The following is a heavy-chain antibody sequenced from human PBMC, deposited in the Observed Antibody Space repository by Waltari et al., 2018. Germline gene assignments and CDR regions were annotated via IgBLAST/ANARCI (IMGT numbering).Heavy chain of an antibody. CDR3: AKEESIWGSYRFDY. Sequence: QVQLVESGGGVVQPGGSLRLSCAASGFPFSSYGMHWGRQAPGKGLEWVAFIRYDGSNKYYADSVKGRFTISRDNSKNTLYLQMNSLRAEDTAVYYCAKEESIWGSYRFDYWGQGTLVTVSS. V-gene: IGHV3-30*02. CDR2: IRYDGSNK. D-gene: IGHD3-16*02. J-gene: IGHJ4*02. CDR1: GFPFSSYG.